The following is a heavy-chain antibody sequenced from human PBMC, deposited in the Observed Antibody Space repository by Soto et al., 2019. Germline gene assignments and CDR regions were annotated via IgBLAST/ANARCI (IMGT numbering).Heavy chain of an antibody. J-gene: IGHJ5*02. CDR1: GGTFSSYA. V-gene: IGHV1-69*13. CDR3: ARGGGLPAAVNNWFDP. D-gene: IGHD2-2*01. Sequence: SVKVSCKASGGTFSSYAISWVRQAPGQGLEWMGGIIPIFGTANYAQKFQGRVTITADESTSTAYMELSSLRSEYTAVYYCARGGGLPAAVNNWFDPWGQGTLVTVSS. CDR2: IIPIFGTA.